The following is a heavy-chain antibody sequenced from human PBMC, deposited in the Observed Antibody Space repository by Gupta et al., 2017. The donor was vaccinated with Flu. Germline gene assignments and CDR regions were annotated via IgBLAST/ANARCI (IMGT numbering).Heavy chain of an antibody. J-gene: IGHJ5*02. V-gene: IGHV4-61*02. CDR2: IYTTENI. CDR1: GDSITRGTSY. Sequence: QVQLQESGPGLVKPSQTLSLTCTVSGDSITRGTSYWTWIRQPAGKGLEGIGRIYTTENIYYSPSLKNRVTMSLDTSKNQFSLRLTSVTAADTAVYYCARDRGGGYFRNWLDPWGQGTLVTVSS. D-gene: IGHD2-21*01. CDR3: ARDRGGGYFRNWLDP.